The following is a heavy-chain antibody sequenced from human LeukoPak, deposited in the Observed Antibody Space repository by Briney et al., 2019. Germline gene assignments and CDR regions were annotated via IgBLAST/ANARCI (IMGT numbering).Heavy chain of an antibody. CDR3: ARRGYCSSTSCSRVPYYYYYMDV. D-gene: IGHD2-2*01. Sequence: AASVKVSCKASGYTFTSYDINWVRQAPGQGLEWMGWMNPNSGNTGYAQKFQGRVTITRNTSISTAYMELSSLRSEDTAVYYCARRGYCSSTSCSRVPYYYYYMDVWGKGTTVTVSS. CDR2: MNPNSGNT. V-gene: IGHV1-8*03. CDR1: GYTFTSYD. J-gene: IGHJ6*03.